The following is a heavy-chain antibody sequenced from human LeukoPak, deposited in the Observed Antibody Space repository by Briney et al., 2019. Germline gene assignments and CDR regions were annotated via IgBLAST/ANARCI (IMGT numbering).Heavy chain of an antibody. CDR2: LNPNSGNT. CDR3: ARDRFGVRSGSYDY. D-gene: IGHD1-26*01. CDR1: GYTFTSYD. V-gene: IGHV1-8*01. J-gene: IGHJ4*02. Sequence: ASVKVSCKASGYTFTSYDINWVRQATGQGLEWMGWLNPNSGNTGYAQKFQGRVTMTRNTSISTAYMELSSLRSEDTAVYYCARDRFGVRSGSYDYWGQGTLVTVSS.